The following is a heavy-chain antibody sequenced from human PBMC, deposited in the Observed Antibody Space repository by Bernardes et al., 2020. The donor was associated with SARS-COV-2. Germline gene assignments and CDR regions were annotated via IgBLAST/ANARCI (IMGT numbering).Heavy chain of an antibody. CDR1: GYTFTSYD. Sequence: ASVKVSCKASGYTFTSYDINWVRQATGQGLEWMGWMNPNSGNTGYAQKFQGRVTMTRNTSISTAYMELSSLRSEDTAVYYCARGERGYSYAFYYYGMDVWGQRTTVTVSS. D-gene: IGHD5-18*01. CDR2: MNPNSGNT. V-gene: IGHV1-8*01. J-gene: IGHJ6*02. CDR3: ARGERGYSYAFYYYGMDV.